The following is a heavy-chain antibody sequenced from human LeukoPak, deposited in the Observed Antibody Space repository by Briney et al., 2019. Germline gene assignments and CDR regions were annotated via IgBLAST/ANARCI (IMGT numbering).Heavy chain of an antibody. CDR2: ISYDGSNK. CDR1: GFVFSSYA. J-gene: IGHJ6*03. CDR3: ARDATMVPLYYYYYMDV. V-gene: IGHV3-30*04. Sequence: GGSLRLSCVASGFVFSSYAMHWVRQAPGKGLEWVAFISYDGSNKYYADSVKGRFTISRDNAKNSLYLQMNSLRAEDTAVYYCARDATMVPLYYYYYMDVWGKGTTVTVSS. D-gene: IGHD3-10*01.